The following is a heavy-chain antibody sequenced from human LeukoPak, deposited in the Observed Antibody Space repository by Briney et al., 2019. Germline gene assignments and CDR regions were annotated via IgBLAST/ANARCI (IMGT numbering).Heavy chain of an antibody. J-gene: IGHJ3*02. CDR2: IYHSGRT. V-gene: IGHV4-59*11. CDR1: GGSISDHY. Sequence: PSETLSLTCTVSGGSISDHYWTWIRQPPGKGLEYIGYIYHSGRTTYNPPLKSRVTISIDTSKNEFSLKLSSVTAADSGVYYCVAEMTASAAFDIWGQGTMVAVSS. D-gene: IGHD2-21*02. CDR3: VAEMTASAAFDI.